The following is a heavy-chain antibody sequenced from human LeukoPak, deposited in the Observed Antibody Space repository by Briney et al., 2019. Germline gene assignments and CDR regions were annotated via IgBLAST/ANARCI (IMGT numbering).Heavy chain of an antibody. Sequence: ASVKVSCKASGDSFTSLYMHWVRQGPGQGLEWMGVINPNGGGTSYAQKFQGRVTMTRDTSTSTVYMELSSLRSEDTGVFYCARDPSGSWQWFDFWGQGTLVTVSS. CDR3: ARDPSGSWQWFDF. V-gene: IGHV1-46*01. CDR2: INPNGGGT. CDR1: GDSFTSLY. D-gene: IGHD1-26*01. J-gene: IGHJ4*02.